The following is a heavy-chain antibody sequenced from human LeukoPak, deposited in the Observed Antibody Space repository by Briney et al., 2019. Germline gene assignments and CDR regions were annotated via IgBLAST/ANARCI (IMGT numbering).Heavy chain of an antibody. J-gene: IGHJ4*02. V-gene: IGHV3-30*02. Sequence: GGSLRLSCAASGFTFSSYAMHWVRQAPGKGLEWVTFISYDGSTKTYADSVKGRFTISRDTSKNTLHLQMNSLRAEDTAVYYCAKDEGGITMIEPNYYFDYWGQGTLVTVSS. CDR2: ISYDGSTK. CDR1: GFTFSSYA. CDR3: AKDEGGITMIEPNYYFDY. D-gene: IGHD3-22*01.